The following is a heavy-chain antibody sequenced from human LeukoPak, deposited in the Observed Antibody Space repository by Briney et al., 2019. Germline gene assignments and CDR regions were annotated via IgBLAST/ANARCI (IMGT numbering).Heavy chain of an antibody. CDR2: IIPILGIA. CDR3: ARGGRDSGSYYDCFDY. V-gene: IGHV1-69*04. CDR1: GGTFSSYA. D-gene: IGHD1-26*01. J-gene: IGHJ4*02. Sequence: ASVKVSCKASGGTFSSYAISWVRQAPGQGLEWMGRIIPILGIANYAQKFQGRVTITADKSTSTAYMELSSLRSEDTAVYYCARGGRDSGSYYDCFDYWGQGTLVTVSS.